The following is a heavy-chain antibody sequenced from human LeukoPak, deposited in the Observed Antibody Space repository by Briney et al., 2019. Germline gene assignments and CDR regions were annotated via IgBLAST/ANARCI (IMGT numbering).Heavy chain of an antibody. D-gene: IGHD2-15*01. J-gene: IGHJ6*02. Sequence: PGGSLRLSCGASGFTFSTYGMNWVAQAPGRGLEWVAIIWYDGSNKYYGDSVKDRFTISRDNPKNMLYLQMNSLRAEDTAVYYCARVGCSGGSCLAYYYYAMDVCGQGTTVTVSS. V-gene: IGHV3-33*01. CDR1: GFTFSTYG. CDR2: IWYDGSNK. CDR3: ARVGCSGGSCLAYYYYAMDV.